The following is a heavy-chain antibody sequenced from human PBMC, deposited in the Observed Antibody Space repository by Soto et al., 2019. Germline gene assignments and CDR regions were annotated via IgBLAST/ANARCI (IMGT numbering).Heavy chain of an antibody. Sequence: QVQLVQSGGEVRKPGASVKVSCKASGYTFRNYGINWVRQAPGQGLEWMAWINTYNGNTDYAQKFQDRVTLTTDTSPSTAYSELRTLRSNDTAVYYCANSPRNGVETVWSQGTLVIVSS. D-gene: IGHD1-1*01. CDR1: GYTFRNYG. CDR2: INTYNGNT. CDR3: ANSPRNGVETV. V-gene: IGHV1-18*01. J-gene: IGHJ4*02.